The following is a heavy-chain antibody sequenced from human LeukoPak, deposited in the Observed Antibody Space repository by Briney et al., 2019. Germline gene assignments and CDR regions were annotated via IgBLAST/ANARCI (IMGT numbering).Heavy chain of an antibody. D-gene: IGHD3-10*01. J-gene: IGHJ4*02. CDR1: GYSFTTNW. V-gene: IGHV5-51*01. CDR3: ASAYGSGSYTYRY. Sequence: GEALKISCKGSGYSFTTNWIGWVRQMPGKGLEWMGIIYPGDSDTRYSPSFQGQVTISADRSINTAYLQWSSLKASDTAMYFCASAYGSGSYTYRYWGQGTLVTVSS. CDR2: IYPGDSDT.